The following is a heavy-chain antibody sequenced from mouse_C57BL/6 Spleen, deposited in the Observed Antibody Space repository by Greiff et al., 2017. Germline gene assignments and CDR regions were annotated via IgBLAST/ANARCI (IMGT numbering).Heavy chain of an antibody. V-gene: IGHV5-17*01. CDR3: ARVRKTPHYFDY. CDR2: ISSGSSTI. J-gene: IGHJ2*01. Sequence: EVKLEESGGGLVKPGGSLKLSCAASGFTFSDYGMHWVRQAPEKGLEWVAYISSGSSTIYYADTVKGRFTISRDNAKNTLFLQMTSLRSEDTAMYYCARVRKTPHYFDYWGQGTTLTVSS. CDR1: GFTFSDYG. D-gene: IGHD6-1*01.